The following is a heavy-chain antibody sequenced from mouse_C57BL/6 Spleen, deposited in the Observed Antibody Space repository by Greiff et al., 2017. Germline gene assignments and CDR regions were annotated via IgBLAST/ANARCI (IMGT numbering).Heavy chain of an antibody. Sequence: QVHVKQPGAELVRPGSSVKLSCKASGYTFTSYWMDWVKQRPGQGLEWIGNIYPSDSETHYNQKFKDKATLTVDKSSSTAYMQLSSLTSEDSAVYYCARSDYDGAPYYFDYWGQGTTLTVSS. D-gene: IGHD2-4*01. V-gene: IGHV1-61*01. J-gene: IGHJ2*01. CDR1: GYTFTSYW. CDR2: IYPSDSET. CDR3: ARSDYDGAPYYFDY.